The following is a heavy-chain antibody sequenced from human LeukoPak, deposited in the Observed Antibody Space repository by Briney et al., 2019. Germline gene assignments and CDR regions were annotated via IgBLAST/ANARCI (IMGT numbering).Heavy chain of an antibody. CDR3: AREGSSGQDWYAFDI. CDR2: MYFNSGAT. CDR1: GFTFTGYY. Sequence: GASVKVPCKTSGFTFTGYYVQWVRQAPGQGPEWVGWMYFNSGATRFAPKFQGRVTMTRDTSISTAYMEFSSLRSDDTAMYYCAREGSSGQDWYAFDIWGQGTMLTVSS. J-gene: IGHJ3*02. V-gene: IGHV1-2*02. D-gene: IGHD5-12*01.